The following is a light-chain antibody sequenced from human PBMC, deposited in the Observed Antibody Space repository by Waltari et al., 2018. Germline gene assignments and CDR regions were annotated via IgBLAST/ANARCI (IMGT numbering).Light chain of an antibody. Sequence: IVLTQSPGTLSLSPGARATLSCRASQSVSRALAWYQQNPGQAPRLLIYGASNRATGIPDRFSGSGSGTDFSLIISRLEPEDFAVYYCQHYVSLPVTFGQGTKVEIK. CDR1: QSVSRA. CDR3: QHYVSLPVT. CDR2: GAS. J-gene: IGKJ1*01. V-gene: IGKV3-20*01.